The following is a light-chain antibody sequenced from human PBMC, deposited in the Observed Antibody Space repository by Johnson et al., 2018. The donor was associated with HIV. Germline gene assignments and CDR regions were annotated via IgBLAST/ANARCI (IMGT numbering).Light chain of an antibody. V-gene: IGLV1-51*02. CDR1: SSNIENNY. Sequence: QSVLTQPPSVSAAPGQKVTISCSGSSSNIENNYLSWYQQLPHTAPKVLIHENNKRPSGIPDRFSGSKSGTSATLGITALQTGDEADYYGGTWDSSLSTYVFGTGTKVTVL. J-gene: IGLJ1*01. CDR2: ENN. CDR3: GTWDSSLSTYV.